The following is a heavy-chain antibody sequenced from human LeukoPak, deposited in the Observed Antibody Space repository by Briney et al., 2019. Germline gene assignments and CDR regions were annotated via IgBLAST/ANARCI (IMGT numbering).Heavy chain of an antibody. D-gene: IGHD5-18*01. CDR3: ARDGAAMARYYFDY. CDR1: GGTFSSYA. J-gene: IGHJ4*02. Sequence: ASVKVSCEASGGTFSSYAISWVRQAPGQGLEWMGGIIPIFGTANYAQKFQGRVTITADESTSTAYMELSSLRSEDTAVYYCARDGAAMARYYFDYWGQGTLVTVSS. V-gene: IGHV1-69*13. CDR2: IIPIFGTA.